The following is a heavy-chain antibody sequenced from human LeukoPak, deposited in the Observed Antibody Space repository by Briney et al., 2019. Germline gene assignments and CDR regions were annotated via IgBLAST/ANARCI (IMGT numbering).Heavy chain of an antibody. V-gene: IGHV3-48*03. D-gene: IGHD5-24*01. CDR3: ARCHGYRHNWFDP. J-gene: IGHJ5*02. CDR1: GLTFSSYE. CDR2: ISSSGSTI. Sequence: GGSLRLSCAASGLTFSSYEMNWVRQAPGKGLEWVSYISSSGSTIYYADSVKGRFTISRDNAKNSLYLQMNSLRAEDTAVYYCARCHGYRHNWFDPWGQGTLVTVSS.